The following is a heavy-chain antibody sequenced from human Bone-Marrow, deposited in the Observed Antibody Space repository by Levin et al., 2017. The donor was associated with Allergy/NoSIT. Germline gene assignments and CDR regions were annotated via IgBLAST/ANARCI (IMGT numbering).Heavy chain of an antibody. V-gene: IGHV3-30*03. Sequence: GGSLRLSCAASGFTFSRYGMHWVRQAPGKGLEWVAVISHEGSNQDYVDSVKGRFTISRDNSKNTLYLQMNSLRAEDSAVYYCARGDIRLEFYYYGVDVWGQGTTVTVSS. CDR2: ISHEGSNQ. J-gene: IGHJ6*02. CDR1: GFTFSRYG. CDR3: ARGDIRLEFYYYGVDV. D-gene: IGHD5-24*01.